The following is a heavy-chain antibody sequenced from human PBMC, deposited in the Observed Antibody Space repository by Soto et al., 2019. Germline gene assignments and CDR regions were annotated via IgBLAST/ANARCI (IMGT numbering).Heavy chain of an antibody. J-gene: IGHJ5*02. V-gene: IGHV3-7*03. CDR3: AAYCYTMTCTHFHGHS. Sequence: EVQLVESGGGLVQTGGSLRLSCAVSGFRFRDYWMSWVRQAPGKGLEWVANIKQDESDKYYVDSVKGRFTISRDNAKNALYLQMNSLSVEDTAVYYCAAYCYTMTCTHFHGHSWGQGTQVTVSS. D-gene: IGHD3-16*02. CDR1: GFRFRDYW. CDR2: IKQDESDK.